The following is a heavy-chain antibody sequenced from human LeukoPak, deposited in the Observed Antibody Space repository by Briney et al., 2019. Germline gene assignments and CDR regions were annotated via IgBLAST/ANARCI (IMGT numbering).Heavy chain of an antibody. CDR3: AIYSCATSGSRAFDY. J-gene: IGHJ4*02. CDR2: IYYSGST. V-gene: IGHV4-59*01. Sequence: PSETLSLTCTVSGGSISSYYWSWIRQPPGKGLEWIGYIYYSGSTNYNPSLKSRVTISVDTSKNQFSLKLSSVTAADTAVYYFAIYSCATSGSRAFDYWGQGPLVTVSS. CDR1: GGSISSYY. D-gene: IGHD6-13*01.